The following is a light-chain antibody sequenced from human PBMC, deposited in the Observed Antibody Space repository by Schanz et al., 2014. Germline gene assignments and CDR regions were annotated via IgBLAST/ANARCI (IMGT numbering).Light chain of an antibody. Sequence: QSVLTQPPSASGTPGQRVTISCSGSTPNIGSNTINWYQQLPGTAPKLLIHTNNQRPSGVPDRFSASKSDTSASLAISGLXXEDEADYYCAAWDDSLTVVFGGGTKLTVL. CDR3: AAWDDSLTVV. V-gene: IGLV1-44*01. CDR2: TNN. CDR1: TPNIGSNT. J-gene: IGLJ2*01.